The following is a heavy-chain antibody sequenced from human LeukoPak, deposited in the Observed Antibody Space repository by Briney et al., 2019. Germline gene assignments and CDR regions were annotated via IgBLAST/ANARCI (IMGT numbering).Heavy chain of an antibody. CDR1: GGSISSSNW. Sequence: PSGTLSLTCAVSGGSISSSNWWRWVRQPPGKGLEWIGEIYHTGTTNYKPSLKSRVTISVDKSQNQFSLNLSSVTAADTAVYYCARRDRLLWTFDYWGQGTLVAVSS. V-gene: IGHV4-4*02. J-gene: IGHJ4*02. CDR2: IYHTGTT. CDR3: ARRDRLLWTFDY. D-gene: IGHD2-15*01.